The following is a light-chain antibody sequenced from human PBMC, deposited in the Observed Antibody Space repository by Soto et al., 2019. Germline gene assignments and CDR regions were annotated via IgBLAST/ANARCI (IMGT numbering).Light chain of an antibody. J-gene: IGLJ3*02. CDR2: EVS. V-gene: IGLV2-23*02. CDR3: CSYAGSSTLV. CDR1: SSDVGSYNL. Sequence: QAVVTQPASVSGSPGQSITISCTGTSSDVGSYNLVSWYQQHPGKAPKLMTYEVSKRPSGVSNRFSGSKSGNTASLTISGLQAEDEADYYCCSYAGSSTLVFGGGTKLTVL.